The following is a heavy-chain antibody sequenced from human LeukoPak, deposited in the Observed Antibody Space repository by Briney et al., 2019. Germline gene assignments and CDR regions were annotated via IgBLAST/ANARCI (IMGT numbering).Heavy chain of an antibody. Sequence: PGGSLRLSCAASGFTFSSYAMTWVRQAPGKGLEWVSAISGSGGSTYYADSVKGRFTISRDNSKSTLYLQINSLRAEDTAVYYCAKRDPYGYKYWGQGTLVTVSS. CDR1: GFTFSSYA. J-gene: IGHJ4*02. V-gene: IGHV3-23*01. CDR3: AKRDPYGYKY. CDR2: ISGSGGST. D-gene: IGHD5-24*01.